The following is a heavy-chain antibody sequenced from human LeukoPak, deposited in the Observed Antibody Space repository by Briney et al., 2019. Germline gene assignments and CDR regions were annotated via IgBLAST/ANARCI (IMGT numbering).Heavy chain of an antibody. CDR2: IYSGGST. CDR3: ARAPGLCGGDCYFDY. D-gene: IGHD2-21*02. Sequence: GGSLRLSCAASGFTVSSNYMSWVRQAPGKGLEWVSVIYSGGSTYYADSVKGRFTISRDNSKNTLYLQMNSLRAEDTAVYYCARAPGLCGGDCYFDYWGQGTLVTVSS. V-gene: IGHV3-53*01. J-gene: IGHJ4*02. CDR1: GFTVSSNY.